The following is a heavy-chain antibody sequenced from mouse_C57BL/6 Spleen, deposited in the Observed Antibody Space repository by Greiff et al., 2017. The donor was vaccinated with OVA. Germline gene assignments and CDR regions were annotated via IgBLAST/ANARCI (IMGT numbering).Heavy chain of an antibody. D-gene: IGHD1-1*01. CDR2: ISSGGSYT. CDR3: ARHRKSTTVVDAMDY. CDR1: GFTFRSYG. Sequence: EVKLVESGGDLVKPGGSLKLSCAAPGFTFRSYGMSWVRQTPDKRLEWVATISSGGSYTYYPDSVKGRFTISRDNAKNTLYLQMSSLKSEDTAMYYCARHRKSTTVVDAMDYWGQGTSVTVSS. V-gene: IGHV5-6*01. J-gene: IGHJ4*01.